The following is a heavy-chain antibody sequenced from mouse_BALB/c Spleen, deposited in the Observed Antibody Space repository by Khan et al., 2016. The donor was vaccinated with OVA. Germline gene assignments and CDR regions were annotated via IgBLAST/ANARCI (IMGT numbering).Heavy chain of an antibody. V-gene: IGHV2-6-1*01. CDR2: IWNDGST. CDR3: ARQPCYHYNVMGY. Sequence: QVQLKESGPGLVAPSQSLSITCTISGFSLTNYGVHWVRQPPGKGLEWLAVIWNDGSTNYNSVLKSRLTITKDDSKSQVFLKMNSLQTDDTAIYFCARQPCYHYNVMGYWGQGTSVTVSS. J-gene: IGHJ4*01. CDR1: GFSLTNYG.